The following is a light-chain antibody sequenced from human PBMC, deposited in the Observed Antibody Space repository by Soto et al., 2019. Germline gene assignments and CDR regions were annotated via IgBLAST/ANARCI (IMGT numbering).Light chain of an antibody. Sequence: EMVLTQSPGTLSLSPGERATLSCRASQSISSNYLAWYQQKPGQAPRLLVYGASNRATGIPDRFSGSGSGTDFTLTISRLEPEDFAVYFCQRYGGSPPRYTFGQGTKLEI. J-gene: IGKJ2*01. CDR2: GAS. CDR3: QRYGGSPPRYT. CDR1: QSISSNY. V-gene: IGKV3-20*01.